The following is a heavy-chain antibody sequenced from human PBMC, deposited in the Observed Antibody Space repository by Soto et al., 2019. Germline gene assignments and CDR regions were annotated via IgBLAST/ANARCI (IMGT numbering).Heavy chain of an antibody. D-gene: IGHD4-17*01. CDR1: VFTFSSYA. CDR2: ISYDGSNK. J-gene: IGHJ4*02. CDR3: ARDFDGDYGDYGYFDY. Sequence: GGSLRLSCAASVFTFSSYAMHWVRQAPGKGLEWVAVISYDGSNKYYADSVKGRFTISRDNSKNTLYLQMSSLRAEDTAVYYCARDFDGDYGDYGYFDYWGQGTLVTVSS. V-gene: IGHV3-30-3*01.